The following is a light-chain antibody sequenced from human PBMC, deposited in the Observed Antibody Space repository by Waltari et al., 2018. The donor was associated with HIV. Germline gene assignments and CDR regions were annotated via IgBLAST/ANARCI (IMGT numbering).Light chain of an antibody. Sequence: DVQMTQSPSSVSASVGDTVTITCRASQGISGFLAWFQLKPGKAPKLLIYAASSLASGVPSRFSGSGSGTDFSLTISSLQPEDCAAYYCQQANSFPLSFGGGTKVEIK. CDR2: AAS. J-gene: IGKJ4*01. CDR1: QGISGF. V-gene: IGKV1-12*01. CDR3: QQANSFPLS.